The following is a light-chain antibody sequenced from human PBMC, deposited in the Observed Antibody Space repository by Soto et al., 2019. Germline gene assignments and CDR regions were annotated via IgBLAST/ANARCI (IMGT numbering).Light chain of an antibody. CDR3: HQYTSSPLT. Sequence: EIVLTQSPGTLSLSPGERATLSCRASQTVGSNYLAWYQQKPDQAPRLLIYDASSSATGIPDRFSGSGSGTDFTLTFSRLEPEYFAVYYCHQYTSSPLTFGQGTKVEIK. CDR2: DAS. V-gene: IGKV3-20*01. CDR1: QTVGSNY. J-gene: IGKJ1*01.